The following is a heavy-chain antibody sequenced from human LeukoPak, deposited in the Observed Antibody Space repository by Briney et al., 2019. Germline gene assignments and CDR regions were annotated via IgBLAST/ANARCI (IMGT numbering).Heavy chain of an antibody. CDR2: IRYDGSNK. Sequence: GGSLRLSCAASGFTFNNYGMHWVRQASGKGLEWVAFIRYDGSNKYYADSVKGRFTISRDNAKNSLYLQMNSLRAEDTAVYYCARGWSGNFDYWGQGTLVTVSS. J-gene: IGHJ4*02. V-gene: IGHV3-30*02. CDR1: GFTFNNYG. D-gene: IGHD3-3*01. CDR3: ARGWSGNFDY.